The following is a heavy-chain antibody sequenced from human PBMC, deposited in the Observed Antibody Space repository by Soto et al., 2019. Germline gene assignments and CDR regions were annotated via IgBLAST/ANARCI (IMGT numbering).Heavy chain of an antibody. J-gene: IGHJ4*02. Sequence: SSVKVSCKASGGTFSSYAISWVRQALGQGLEWMGGIIPIFGTANYAQKFQGRVTITADESTSTAYMELSSLRSEDTAVYYCARGLPPLPGNFDYWGQGTLVTVSS. CDR2: IIPIFGTA. V-gene: IGHV1-69*13. D-gene: IGHD1-26*01. CDR3: ARGLPPLPGNFDY. CDR1: GGTFSSYA.